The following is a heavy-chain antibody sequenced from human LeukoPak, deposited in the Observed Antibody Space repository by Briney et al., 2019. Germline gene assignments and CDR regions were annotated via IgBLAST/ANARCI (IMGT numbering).Heavy chain of an antibody. CDR2: IYTSGST. CDR1: GGSISSYY. J-gene: IGHJ5*02. Sequence: SETLSLTCTVSGGSISSYYWSWIRQLAGKGLEWIGRIYTSGSTNYNPSLKRRVTMSVDTSNNQFSLKLSSVTAADTAVYYCAREAAAGYNWFDPWGQGTLVTVSS. V-gene: IGHV4-4*07. CDR3: AREAAAGYNWFDP. D-gene: IGHD6-13*01.